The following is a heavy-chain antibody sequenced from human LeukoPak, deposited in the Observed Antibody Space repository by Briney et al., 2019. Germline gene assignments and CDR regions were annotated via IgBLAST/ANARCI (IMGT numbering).Heavy chain of an antibody. CDR1: GFTVSSNY. Sequence: GGSLRLSCAASGFTVSSNYMSWVRQAPGKGLEWVSVIYSGGSTYYADSVKGRFTISRDNSKNTLYLQMNSLRAEDTAVYYCAKASAYYYDSSGYEDNWGQGTLVTVSS. D-gene: IGHD3-22*01. J-gene: IGHJ4*02. CDR2: IYSGGST. V-gene: IGHV3-66*01. CDR3: AKASAYYYDSSGYEDN.